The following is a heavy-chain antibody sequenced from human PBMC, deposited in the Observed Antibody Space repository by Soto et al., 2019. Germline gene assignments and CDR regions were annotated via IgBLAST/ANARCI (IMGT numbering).Heavy chain of an antibody. Sequence: ASVKVSCKASGYTFTNYGISWVRQAPGQGLEWMGWISPYNGNTNYAQKLQGRVTMTTDTSTTTAYMELRSLRSDDTAGYYCGRGGVGPGISGGWFDPWGQGTLVTVSS. J-gene: IGHJ5*02. D-gene: IGHD3-3*01. CDR3: GRGGVGPGISGGWFDP. CDR2: ISPYNGNT. V-gene: IGHV1-18*01. CDR1: GYTFTNYG.